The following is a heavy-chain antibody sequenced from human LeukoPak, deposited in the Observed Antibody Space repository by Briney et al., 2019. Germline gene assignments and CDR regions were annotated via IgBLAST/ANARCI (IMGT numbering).Heavy chain of an antibody. Sequence: ASVKVSCKASGYTFTGYYMHWVRQAPGQGLEWMGWINPNSGGTNYAQKFQGRVTMTRDTSISTAYMELSRLRSDDTAVYYCARGRGLGDGYNFADYWGQGTLVTVSS. CDR1: GYTFTGYY. V-gene: IGHV1-2*02. J-gene: IGHJ4*02. D-gene: IGHD5-24*01. CDR3: ARGRGLGDGYNFADY. CDR2: INPNSGGT.